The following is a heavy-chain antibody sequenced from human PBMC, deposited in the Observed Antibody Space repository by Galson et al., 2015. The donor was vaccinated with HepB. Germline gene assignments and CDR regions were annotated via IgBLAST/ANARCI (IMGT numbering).Heavy chain of an antibody. Sequence: SLRLSCAASGFTFSNVWMSWVRQAPGKGLEWVGRIRRKTEGETTDYAPPVRGRFTISRDDSINTLFLQMNNLETGDTAVYFCTTYQLPAQWGQGTLVTVSS. V-gene: IGHV3-15*01. CDR3: TTYQLPAQ. D-gene: IGHD2-2*01. J-gene: IGHJ4*02. CDR2: IRRKTEGETT. CDR1: GFTFSNVW.